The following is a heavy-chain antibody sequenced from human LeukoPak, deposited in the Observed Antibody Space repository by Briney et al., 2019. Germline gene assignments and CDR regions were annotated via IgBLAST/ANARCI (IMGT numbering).Heavy chain of an antibody. D-gene: IGHD1-26*01. V-gene: IGHV3-23*01. CDR2: IGGGDT. CDR1: EFDFSTYA. CDR3: AKDGQSFNSMWDYLDS. J-gene: IGHJ4*02. Sequence: PGGSLRLSCAASEFDFSTYAMSWVRQAPGKGLEWVSGIGGGDTHYADSVKGRFTISRDNSKSTVELRMSSLRVEDTAVYYCAKDGQSFNSMWDYLDSWGRGTLVTVSS.